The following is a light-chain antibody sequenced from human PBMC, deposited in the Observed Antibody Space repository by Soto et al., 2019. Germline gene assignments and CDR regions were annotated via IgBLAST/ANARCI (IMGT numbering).Light chain of an antibody. Sequence: IELTQSPSSLAASLVDRVTITCRASQTIGTYVNWYRQKSGAAPELLIYDASTLQSGVPSRFRGGASGTDFTLTISSLQLDDFATYYCQQSYNTPLTFGQGTKVDIK. CDR3: QQSYNTPLT. CDR2: DAS. CDR1: QTIGTY. V-gene: IGKV1-39*01. J-gene: IGKJ1*01.